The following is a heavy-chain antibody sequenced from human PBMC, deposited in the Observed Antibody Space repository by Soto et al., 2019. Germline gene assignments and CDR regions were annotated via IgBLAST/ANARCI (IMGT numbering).Heavy chain of an antibody. V-gene: IGHV3-30*18. CDR3: AKDSSMVRGVINY. CDR2: ISYDGSNK. J-gene: IGHJ4*02. Sequence: GGSLRLSCAASGFTFSSYGMHWVRQAPGKGLEWVAVISYDGSNKYYADSVKGRFTISRDNSKSTLYLQMNSLRAEDTAVYYCAKDSSMVRGVINYWGQGTLVTVSS. D-gene: IGHD3-10*01. CDR1: GFTFSSYG.